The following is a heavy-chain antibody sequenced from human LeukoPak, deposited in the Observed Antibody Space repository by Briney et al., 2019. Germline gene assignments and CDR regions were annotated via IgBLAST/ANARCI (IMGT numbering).Heavy chain of an antibody. V-gene: IGHV4-59*01. Sequence: PSETLFLTCTVSDDSISDYYRGWIRQPPGKGLEWIGYFYNNGRSTYNPSLKSRVTISADTSKNHFSLKLNSVTTADTAVYYCTRGAGWLIDYWGQGILVTVSS. CDR2: FYNNGRS. D-gene: IGHD3-16*01. J-gene: IGHJ4*02. CDR1: DDSISDYY. CDR3: TRGAGWLIDY.